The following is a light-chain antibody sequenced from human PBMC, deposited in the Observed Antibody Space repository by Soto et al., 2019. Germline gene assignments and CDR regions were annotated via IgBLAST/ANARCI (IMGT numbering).Light chain of an antibody. CDR2: EVT. J-gene: IGLJ2*01. V-gene: IGLV2-14*01. CDR3: SSYTSSSTVV. Sequence: QSVLTQPASVSGSPGQSITISCTGTSSDVGIYKYVSWYQQHPGKAPNLMIYEVTNRPSGVSNRFSGSKSGNTASLTISGLQAEDEADYYCSSYTSSSTVVFGGGPKVTVL. CDR1: SSDVGIYKY.